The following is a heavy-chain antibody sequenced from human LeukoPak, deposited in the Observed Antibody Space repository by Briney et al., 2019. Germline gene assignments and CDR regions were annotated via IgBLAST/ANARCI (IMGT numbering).Heavy chain of an antibody. Sequence: ASVKVSCKASGYTFTSYGISWVRQAPGQGLEWMGWISAYNGNTNYAQKLQGRVTMTTDTSTSTAYMELRSLRSDDTAVHYCARGPHLNYDILTGYYNDEYFDYWGQGTLVTVSS. CDR1: GYTFTSYG. J-gene: IGHJ4*02. CDR3: ARGPHLNYDILTGYYNDEYFDY. V-gene: IGHV1-18*01. CDR2: ISAYNGNT. D-gene: IGHD3-9*01.